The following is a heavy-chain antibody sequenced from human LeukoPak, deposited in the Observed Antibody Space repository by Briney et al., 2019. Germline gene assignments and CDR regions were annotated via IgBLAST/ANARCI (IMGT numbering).Heavy chain of an antibody. D-gene: IGHD6-19*01. CDR3: AKGTHSTGWTGFDY. CDR2: ISSSGGNT. CDR1: GFTFSSYA. J-gene: IGHJ4*02. V-gene: IGHV3-23*01. Sequence: GGSLRLSCAASGFTFSSYAMSWVRQAPGKGLEWVSGISSSGGNTYYADSVKGRFAISRDNSRSTLYLQMNSLRAEDTAVYYCAKGTHSTGWTGFDYWGQGTLVTVSS.